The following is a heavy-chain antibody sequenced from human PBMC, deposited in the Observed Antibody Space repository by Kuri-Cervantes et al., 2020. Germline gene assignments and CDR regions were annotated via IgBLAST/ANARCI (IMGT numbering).Heavy chain of an antibody. J-gene: IGHJ6*02. Sequence: GGSLRLSCAASGFTFSSYWMSWVRQAPGKGLEWVANIKQDGSEKYYVGSVKGRFTISRDNAKNSLYLQMNSLRAEDTAVYYCARAGRGLSGYHHYYYGMDVWGQGTTVTVSS. CDR1: GFTFSSYW. D-gene: IGHD3-22*01. CDR3: ARAGRGLSGYHHYYYGMDV. V-gene: IGHV3-7*01. CDR2: IKQDGSEK.